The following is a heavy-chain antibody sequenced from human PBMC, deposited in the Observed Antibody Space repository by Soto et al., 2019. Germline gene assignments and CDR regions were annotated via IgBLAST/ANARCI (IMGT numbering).Heavy chain of an antibody. J-gene: IGHJ4*02. CDR1: GYTFTSYD. V-gene: IGHV1-8*01. Sequence: QVQLVQSGAEVKKPGASVKVSCKASGYTFTSYDINWVRQATGQGLEWMGWMNPNSGNTGYAQKFQGRVTMXXXTXVSTAYMELSSLRSDDAAVYYCARGYYYGSGSSPDYWGQGTLVTVSS. D-gene: IGHD3-10*01. CDR2: MNPNSGNT. CDR3: ARGYYYGSGSSPDY.